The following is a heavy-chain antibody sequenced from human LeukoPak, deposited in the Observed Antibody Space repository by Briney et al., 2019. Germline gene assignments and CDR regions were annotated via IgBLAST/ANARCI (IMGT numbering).Heavy chain of an antibody. CDR3: ARGQQLVRN. D-gene: IGHD6-13*01. J-gene: IGHJ4*02. V-gene: IGHV4-39*07. CDR2: IYYTGSI. CDR1: GGSVSSSNYY. Sequence: SETLSLTCAVSGGSVSSSNYYWGWIRQPPGKGLEWIGSIYYTGSIYSNPSLKSRVTMSLDTSKNQFSLKLSSVTAADTAVYYCARGQQLVRNWGQGTLVTVSS.